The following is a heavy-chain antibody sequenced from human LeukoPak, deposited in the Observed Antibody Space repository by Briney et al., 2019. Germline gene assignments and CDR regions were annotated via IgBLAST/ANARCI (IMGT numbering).Heavy chain of an antibody. J-gene: IGHJ4*02. V-gene: IGHV3-23*01. Sequence: GGSLRLSCTASGFTFGDYLMSWFRQAPGKGLEWVSAISGSGATTYYADSVKGRFTVSRDNSKNTLYLQMNSLRAEDTAVYYCAKRYCSSISCSLFDYWGQGTLVTVSS. CDR2: ISGSGATT. CDR1: GFTFGDYL. CDR3: AKRYCSSISCSLFDY. D-gene: IGHD2-2*01.